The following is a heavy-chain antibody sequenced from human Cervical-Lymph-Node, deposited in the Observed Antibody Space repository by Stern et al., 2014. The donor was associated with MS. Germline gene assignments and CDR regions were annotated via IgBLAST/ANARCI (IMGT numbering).Heavy chain of an antibody. Sequence: QVQLQQSGPGLVKPSQTLSLTCTVSGGSISSDNYYWTWIRQHPGQGLEWIGHIYYSGTTYYNPSLKSRVSITVDTSKNLFSLRLSSVTAADTAVYYCARDHFTTSLDVWGHGTTVNVS. D-gene: IGHD2-2*01. CDR3: ARDHFTTSLDV. CDR1: GGSISSDNYY. CDR2: IYYSGTT. J-gene: IGHJ6*02. V-gene: IGHV4-31*03.